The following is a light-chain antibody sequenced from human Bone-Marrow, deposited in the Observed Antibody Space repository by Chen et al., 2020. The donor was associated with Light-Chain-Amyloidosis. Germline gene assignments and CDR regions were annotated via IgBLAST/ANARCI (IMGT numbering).Light chain of an antibody. CDR3: CSYAGSDTFV. J-gene: IGLJ3*02. Sequence: QPALTQPASVSASPGQSITISCPGTSSDIGSYNHVPWYQHHPGKAPKVLIYEATKRPSGVASRFSGSKSANTASLTISGLQAEDEASFYCCSYAGSDTFVFGGGTMLTVL. CDR2: EAT. V-gene: IGLV2-23*02. CDR1: SSDIGSYNH.